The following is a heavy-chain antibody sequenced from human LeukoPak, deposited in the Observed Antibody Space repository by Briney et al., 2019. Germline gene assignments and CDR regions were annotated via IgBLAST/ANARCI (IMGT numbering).Heavy chain of an antibody. CDR3: ARGRAAAGTFPYY. J-gene: IGHJ4*02. D-gene: IGHD6-13*01. CDR1: GYTFTRYD. CDR2: MNPNSGNT. Sequence: GASVKVSCKASGYTFTRYDINWVRQATGQGLEWMGWMNPNSGNTGYAQKFQGRVTMTRNTSISTAYMELSSLRSEDTAVYYCARGRAAAGTFPYYWGQGTLVTVSS. V-gene: IGHV1-8*01.